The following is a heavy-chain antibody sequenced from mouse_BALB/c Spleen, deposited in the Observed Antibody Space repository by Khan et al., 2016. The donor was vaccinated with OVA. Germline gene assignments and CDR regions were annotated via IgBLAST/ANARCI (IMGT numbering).Heavy chain of an antibody. CDR3: ARYYGNYYYAMDY. Sequence: QVQLQQSGAELAKPGASVKMSCKASGYTFTSYWMHWVKQRPGQGLEWIGYINPSTGYTEYNQKFKDKATLTADKSPSTAYMQLSSLTSEDSAVYYCARYYGNYYYAMDYWGQGTSVTVSS. CDR1: GYTFTSYW. V-gene: IGHV1-7*01. J-gene: IGHJ4*01. D-gene: IGHD2-1*01. CDR2: INPSTGYT.